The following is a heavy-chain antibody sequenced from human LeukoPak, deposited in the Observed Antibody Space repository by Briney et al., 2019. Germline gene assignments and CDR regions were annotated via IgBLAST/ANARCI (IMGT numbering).Heavy chain of an antibody. CDR1: GYTFTGYY. V-gene: IGHV1-2*02. CDR2: INPNSGGT. Sequence: ASVKVSCKASGYTFTGYYMHWVRQAPGQGLEWMGWINPNSGGTNYAQKFQGRVTMTRDTSISTAYMELSRLRSDDTAVYYCARAGMIYYDSSGYYFDYWGQGTLVTVSS. J-gene: IGHJ4*02. CDR3: ARAGMIYYDSSGYYFDY. D-gene: IGHD3-22*01.